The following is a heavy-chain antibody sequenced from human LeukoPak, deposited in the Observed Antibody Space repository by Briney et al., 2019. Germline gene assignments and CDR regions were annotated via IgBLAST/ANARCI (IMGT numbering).Heavy chain of an antibody. CDR1: GFTFSSYD. D-gene: IGHD6-19*01. Sequence: GGSLRLSCAASGFTFSSYDMHWVRQATGKGLEWVSAIGTAGDTYYPGSVKGRFTISRENAKNSLYLQMNSLRAGDTAVYYCARVPKRNYSSGWEGGNYYYYMDVWGKGTTVTVSS. CDR2: IGTAGDT. J-gene: IGHJ6*03. CDR3: ARVPKRNYSSGWEGGNYYYYMDV. V-gene: IGHV3-13*01.